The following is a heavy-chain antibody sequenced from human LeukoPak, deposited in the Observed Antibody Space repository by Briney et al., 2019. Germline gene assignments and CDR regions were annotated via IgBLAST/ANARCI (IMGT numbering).Heavy chain of an antibody. V-gene: IGHV3-7*01. CDR2: IKQDGSVK. J-gene: IGHJ2*01. CDR1: GFIFSHYW. D-gene: IGHD2-21*02. CDR3: ARDNWVATPGLFDP. Sequence: PGGSLRLSCGASGFIFSHYWMGWVRQAPGKGLEWVANIKQDGSVKYYVDSLKGRFTISRDNAKNSIYLQMNSLRAEDTAVYFCARDNWVATPGLFDPWGRGTQVTVSS.